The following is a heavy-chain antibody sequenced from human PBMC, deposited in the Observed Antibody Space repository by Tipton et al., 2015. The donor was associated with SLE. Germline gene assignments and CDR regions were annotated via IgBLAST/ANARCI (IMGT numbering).Heavy chain of an antibody. CDR1: GGSIRSHY. CDR2: IYDTGST. CDR3: ARGSSYYGSGGDY. D-gene: IGHD3-10*01. Sequence: TLSLTCTVSGGSIRSHYWSWCRQPPGKGLEWIGYIYDTGSTDYNPSLKSRVTISVDTSKNQFSLKLRSVTAADTAVYYCARGSSYYGSGGDYWGQGSLVTVSS. J-gene: IGHJ4*02. V-gene: IGHV4-59*11.